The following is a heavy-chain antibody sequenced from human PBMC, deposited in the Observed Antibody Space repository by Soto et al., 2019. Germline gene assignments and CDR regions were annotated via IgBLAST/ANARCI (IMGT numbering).Heavy chain of an antibody. J-gene: IGHJ2*01. CDR1: GGSISSGGYY. CDR2: IYYSGST. D-gene: IGHD4-17*01. V-gene: IGHV4-31*03. CDR3: ARDQDYGGNSGYFDL. Sequence: QVQLQESGPGLVKPSQTLSLTCTVSGGSISSGGYYWSWIRQHPGKGLEWIGYIYYSGSTYDNPSLKSRVTISVDTSKNQFSPKLSSVTAADTAVYYCARDQDYGGNSGYFDLWGRGTLVAVAS.